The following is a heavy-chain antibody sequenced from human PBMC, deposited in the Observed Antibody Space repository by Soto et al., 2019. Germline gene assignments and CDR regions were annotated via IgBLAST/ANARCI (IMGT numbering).Heavy chain of an antibody. CDR3: VRVGIAVSGTYFDY. Sequence: GRSLRLSCAASGFTFSDYSMNWVRHVPGKGLEWVSSISGGSTYIFYADSVKGRFTISRDNAKNSLNLQMNSLRAEDTAVYYSVRVGIAVSGTYFDYCRKGTLVTVSS. V-gene: IGHV3-21*01. CDR1: GFTFSDYS. J-gene: IGHJ4*02. D-gene: IGHD6-19*01. CDR2: ISGGSTYI.